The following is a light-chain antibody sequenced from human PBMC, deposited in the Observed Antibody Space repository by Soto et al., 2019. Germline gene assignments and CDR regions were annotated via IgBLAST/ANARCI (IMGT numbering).Light chain of an antibody. CDR1: SSDVGGYNY. CDR2: DVN. Sequence: QSPLTQPRSVSGSPGQSVTISCTGTSSDVGGYNYVSWYRQHPGKAPKLLIYDVNKRPSGVPDRFSGSKSGNTASLTISGLQAEDEADYYCCSHAGSYTHYDFGTGTKVTVL. CDR3: CSHAGSYTHYD. J-gene: IGLJ1*01. V-gene: IGLV2-11*01.